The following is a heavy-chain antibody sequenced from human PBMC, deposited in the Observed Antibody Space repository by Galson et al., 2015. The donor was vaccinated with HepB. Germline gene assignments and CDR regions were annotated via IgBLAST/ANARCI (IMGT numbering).Heavy chain of an antibody. Sequence: SLRLSCAASGFTFDDYAMHWVRHAPGKGLEWVSGISWNSGSIGYADSVKGRFTISRDNAKNSLYLQMNSLRAEDTALYYCAKVYHQYSSGWYQYYFDYWGQGTLVTVSS. CDR1: GFTFDDYA. CDR2: ISWNSGSI. V-gene: IGHV3-9*01. D-gene: IGHD6-19*01. CDR3: AKVYHQYSSGWYQYYFDY. J-gene: IGHJ4*02.